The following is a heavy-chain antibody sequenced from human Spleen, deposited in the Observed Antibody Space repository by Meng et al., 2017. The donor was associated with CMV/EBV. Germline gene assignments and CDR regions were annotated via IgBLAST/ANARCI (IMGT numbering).Heavy chain of an antibody. J-gene: IGHJ6*02. V-gene: IGHV3-30-3*01. D-gene: IGHD3-16*01. CDR2: VSYDGSNK. CDR3: ARDQGGANSPYYYYCVDV. Sequence: GESLKIYCVASGFTFGSYAIHWVRQAPGKGLEWVAVVSYDGSNKYYADSVKGRFTISRDNSKNTLYLQMKVLRVDDTAVYYCARDQGGANSPYYYYCVDVWGQGTTVTVSS. CDR1: GFTFGSYA.